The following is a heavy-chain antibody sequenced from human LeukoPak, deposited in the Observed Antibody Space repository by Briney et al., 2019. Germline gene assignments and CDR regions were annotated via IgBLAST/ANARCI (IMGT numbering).Heavy chain of an antibody. CDR1: GGSISSSSYY. D-gene: IGHD3-3*01. Sequence: PSETLSLTCTVSGGSISSSSYYWGWIRQPPGKGLEWIGSIYYSGSTYYNPSLKSRVTISVDTSKNQFSLKLSSVTAADTAVYYCACRRARFYGMDVWGQGTTVTVSS. CDR3: ACRRARFYGMDV. J-gene: IGHJ6*02. V-gene: IGHV4-39*07. CDR2: IYYSGST.